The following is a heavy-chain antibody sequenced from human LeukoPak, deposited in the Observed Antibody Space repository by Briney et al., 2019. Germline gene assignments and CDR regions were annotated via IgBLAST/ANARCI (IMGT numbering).Heavy chain of an antibody. J-gene: IGHJ3*01. D-gene: IGHD1-1*01. V-gene: IGHV3-21*01. Sequence: GGSLRLSCAASGFTFSTYTMNWVRQAPGKGLEWVSSITSSSTYIYYAESVKGRFTISRDNAKNSLYLQMSSLRAEDTATYFCARRGTDASFSFFDVWGQGTMVTVSS. CDR3: ARRGTDASFSFFDV. CDR2: ITSSSTYI. CDR1: GFTFSTYT.